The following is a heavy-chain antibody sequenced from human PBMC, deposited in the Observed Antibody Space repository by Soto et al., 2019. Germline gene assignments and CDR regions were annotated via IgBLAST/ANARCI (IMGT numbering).Heavy chain of an antibody. J-gene: IGHJ6*02. V-gene: IGHV5-51*01. Sequence: GESLKISCKGSGYSFTSYWIGWVRQMPGKGLEWMGIIYPGDSDTRYSPSFQGQVTISADKSISTAYLQWSSLKASDTATYYCARGSGSYLRGYYYYGMDVWGQGTTVTVSS. CDR3: ARGSGSYLRGYYYYGMDV. CDR2: IYPGDSDT. D-gene: IGHD1-26*01. CDR1: GYSFTSYW.